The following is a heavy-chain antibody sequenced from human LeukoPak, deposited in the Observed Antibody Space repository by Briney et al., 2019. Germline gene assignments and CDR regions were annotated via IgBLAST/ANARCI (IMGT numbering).Heavy chain of an antibody. Sequence: SETLSLTCTVSGGSISSYYWSWIRQPAGKGLEWIGRIYTSGSTNYNPSPKSRVTMSVDTSKNQFSLKLSSVTAAGTAVYYCARARGYSGYEADYYGMDVWGQGTTVTVSS. CDR2: IYTSGST. CDR3: ARARGYSGYEADYYGMDV. CDR1: GGSISSYY. J-gene: IGHJ6*02. V-gene: IGHV4-4*07. D-gene: IGHD5-12*01.